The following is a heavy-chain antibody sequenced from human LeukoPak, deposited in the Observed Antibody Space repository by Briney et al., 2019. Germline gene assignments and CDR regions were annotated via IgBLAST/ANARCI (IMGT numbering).Heavy chain of an antibody. CDR1: GGSISSYS. V-gene: IGHV4-59*01. J-gene: IGHJ4*02. D-gene: IGHD4-17*01. CDR2: VYYSGTT. Sequence: SETLSLTCTVSGGSISSYSWSWIRQPPGKRLEWIGYVYYSGTTNYNPSLRSRVTISVDTSKNQFSLKLNSVTAADTAVYYCAREEYGDYVGYWGQGTLVAVSS. CDR3: AREEYGDYVGY.